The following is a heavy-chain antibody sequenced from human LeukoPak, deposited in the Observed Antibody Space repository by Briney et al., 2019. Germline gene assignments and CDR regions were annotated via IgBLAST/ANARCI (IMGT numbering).Heavy chain of an antibody. CDR2: IYYSGST. CDR1: GASISGSGYY. Sequence: PSETLSLTCAVSGASISGSGYYLGWIRPPPGKGLEWIGNIYYSGSTHYNPSLKSRVTISVDTSNNQFSLKLRSVTAADTAVYYCARDPATILSFDPWGQGTLVTVSS. D-gene: IGHD3-3*01. J-gene: IGHJ5*02. V-gene: IGHV4-61*08. CDR3: ARDPATILSFDP.